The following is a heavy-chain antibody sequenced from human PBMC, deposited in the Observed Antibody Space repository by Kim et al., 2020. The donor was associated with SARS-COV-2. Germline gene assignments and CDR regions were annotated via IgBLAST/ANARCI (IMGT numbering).Heavy chain of an antibody. D-gene: IGHD4-17*01. Sequence: GSTYSAESVKGRFTISRADATNTLYLQMNSLRGEETAVDYCAEGTTTVSYWGQGTLVTVAS. CDR3: AEGTTTVSY. J-gene: IGHJ4*02. CDR2: GST. V-gene: IGHV3-23*01.